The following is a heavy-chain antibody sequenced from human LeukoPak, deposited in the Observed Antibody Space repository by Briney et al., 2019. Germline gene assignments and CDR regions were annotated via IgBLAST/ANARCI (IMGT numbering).Heavy chain of an antibody. J-gene: IGHJ3*01. CDR2: IYTSGGT. V-gene: IGHV4-61*02. CDR3: AGRGSSSSVFDV. Sequence: PSETLSLTCTVSGGSITNLNYYWTWIRQPVGKRLEWIGRIYTSGGTDYNPSLKTRATLSVDKSKNQFSLNLASLTAADTALYYCAGRGSSSSVFDVWGPGTFVTVSS. D-gene: IGHD1-26*01. CDR1: GGSITNLNYY.